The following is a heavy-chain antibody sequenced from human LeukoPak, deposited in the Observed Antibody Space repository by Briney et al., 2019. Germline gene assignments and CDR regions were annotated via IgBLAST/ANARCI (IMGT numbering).Heavy chain of an antibody. CDR1: GFTFSSYW. V-gene: IGHV3-7*01. CDR3: AREWKHQLLHLNDY. Sequence: GGSLRLSCAASGFTFSSYWMSWVRQAPGKGLEWVANIKQDGSEKYYVDSVKGRFTISRDNAKNSLYLQMNSLRAEDTAVYYCAREWKHQLLHLNDYWGQGTLVTVSS. J-gene: IGHJ4*02. CDR2: IKQDGSEK. D-gene: IGHD2-2*01.